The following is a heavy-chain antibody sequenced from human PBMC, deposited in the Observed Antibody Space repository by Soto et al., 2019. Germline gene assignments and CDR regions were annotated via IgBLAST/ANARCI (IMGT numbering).Heavy chain of an antibody. CDR2: ISGSGGST. V-gene: IGHV3-23*01. D-gene: IGHD2-2*01. J-gene: IGHJ3*02. Sequence: PGGSLRLSCAASGFTFSSYAMSWVRQAPGKGLEWVSAISGSGGSTYYADSVKGRFTISRDNSKNTLYLQMNSLRAEDTAVYYCAKGFGVVVPAADAFDIWGQGTMVTVSS. CDR1: GFTFSSYA. CDR3: AKGFGVVVPAADAFDI.